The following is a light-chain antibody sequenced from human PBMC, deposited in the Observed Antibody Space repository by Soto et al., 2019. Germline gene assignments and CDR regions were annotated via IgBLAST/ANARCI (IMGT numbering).Light chain of an antibody. CDR2: EVN. J-gene: IGLJ1*01. CDR1: SSDIGTYNY. CDR3: SSLTSINTHD. V-gene: IGLV2-14*03. Sequence: QSVLTQPASVSGSPGPSITISCTGTSSDIGTYNYVSWYQQHPGNVPKLIIYEVNNRPTGVSYRFSGSKSANTASLTISGLRAEDAADYYCSSLTSINTHDLGPGTKVTVL.